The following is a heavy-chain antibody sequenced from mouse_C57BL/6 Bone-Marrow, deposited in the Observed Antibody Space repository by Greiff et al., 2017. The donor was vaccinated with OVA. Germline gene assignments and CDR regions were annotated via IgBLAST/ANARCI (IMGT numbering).Heavy chain of an antibody. D-gene: IGHD1-1*01. J-gene: IGHJ2*01. CDR1: GFNIKDDY. CDR3: TAGGDYRSRYRSHYFDY. CDR2: IDPENGDT. Sequence: VQLQQSGAELVRPGASVKLSCTASGFNIKDDYMHWVKQRPEQGLEWIGWIDPENGDTEYASKFQGKATITADTSSNTASLQLSSLTSEDTAVYDCTAGGDYRSRYRSHYFDYWGQGTTLTESS. V-gene: IGHV14-4*01.